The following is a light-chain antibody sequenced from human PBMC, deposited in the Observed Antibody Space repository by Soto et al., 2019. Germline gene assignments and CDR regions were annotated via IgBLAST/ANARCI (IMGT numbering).Light chain of an antibody. V-gene: IGKV3-20*01. CDR1: QSITTNY. Sequence: EIVLTQSPGTLSLSPGERATLSCRASQSITTNYLAWYQQRPGQAPRLLIYRSSSRATGIPDRFSGSGSGTDFTLTISRLEPEDFAMYYCQQYGSSPITFRQGTRLEIK. CDR3: QQYGSSPIT. J-gene: IGKJ5*01. CDR2: RSS.